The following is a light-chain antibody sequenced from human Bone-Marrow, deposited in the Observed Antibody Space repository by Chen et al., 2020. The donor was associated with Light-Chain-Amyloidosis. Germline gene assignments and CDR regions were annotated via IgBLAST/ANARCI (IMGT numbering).Light chain of an antibody. CDR2: RDT. CDR3: QSADSSGTSELI. CDR1: DLPTKY. J-gene: IGLJ2*01. V-gene: IGLV3-25*03. Sequence: SYELTQPPSVSVSPGQTARITCSGDDLPTKYAYWYQQKPGQAPVLVIHRDTERPSGISERFSGSISGTTATLTISGVRAEDRADYHCQSADSSGTSELIFGGGTKLTVL.